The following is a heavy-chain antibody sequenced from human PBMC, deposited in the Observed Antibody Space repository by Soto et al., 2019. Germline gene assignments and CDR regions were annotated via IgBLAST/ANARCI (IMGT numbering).Heavy chain of an antibody. CDR3: ARDSDYYKADY. D-gene: IGHD2-21*02. J-gene: IGHJ4*02. Sequence: EVQLVESGGGLVQPGGSLRLSCAASGFTFSGYWMGWVRQAPGKGLEWVATIMKDGGEKKYVDSVKGRFTISRDNAKNSVPLQMNSLRAEDTAVYYCARDSDYYKADYWGQGTLVTVSS. CDR2: IMKDGGEK. V-gene: IGHV3-7*01. CDR1: GFTFSGYW.